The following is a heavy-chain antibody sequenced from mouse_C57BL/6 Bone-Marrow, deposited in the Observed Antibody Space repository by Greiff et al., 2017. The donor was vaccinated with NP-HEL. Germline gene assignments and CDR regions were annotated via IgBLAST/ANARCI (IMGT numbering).Heavy chain of an antibody. D-gene: IGHD1-1*01. CDR1: GFTFSDYY. Sequence: DVKLVESEGGLVQPGSSMKLSCTASGFTFSDYYMAWVRQVPEKGLEWVANINYDGSSTYYLDSLKSRFIISRDNAKNILYLQMSSLKSEDTATYYCARVYYCSAMDYWGQGTSVTVSS. CDR3: ARVYYCSAMDY. CDR2: INYDGSST. V-gene: IGHV5-16*01. J-gene: IGHJ4*01.